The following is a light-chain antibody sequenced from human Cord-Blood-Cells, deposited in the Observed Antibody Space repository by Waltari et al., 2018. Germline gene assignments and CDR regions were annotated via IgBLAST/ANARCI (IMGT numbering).Light chain of an antibody. CDR3: SSYTSSSTVV. CDR1: TREVGGFNY. CDR2: EVS. J-gene: IGLJ2*01. V-gene: IGLV2-14*01. Sequence: QSALPPPASVSGSRGQPFPTPCTGTTREVGGFNYGSCYQQHPGKAPKLMIYEVSNRPSGVSNRFSGSKSGNTVSLTISGLQAEDEADYYCSSYTSSSTVVFGGGTKLTVL.